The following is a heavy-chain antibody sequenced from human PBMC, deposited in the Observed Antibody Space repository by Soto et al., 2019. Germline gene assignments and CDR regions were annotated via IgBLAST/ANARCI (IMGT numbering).Heavy chain of an antibody. Sequence: ASVKVSCKVSGYSLTELSMHWVRQAPGKGLEWMGGFDPEDGETIYAQKFQGRVTMTEDTSTDTDYMELSSLRSEDTAVYYCATKWLVRAFDIWGQGTMVTVSS. D-gene: IGHD6-19*01. V-gene: IGHV1-24*01. CDR2: FDPEDGET. CDR1: GYSLTELS. J-gene: IGHJ3*02. CDR3: ATKWLVRAFDI.